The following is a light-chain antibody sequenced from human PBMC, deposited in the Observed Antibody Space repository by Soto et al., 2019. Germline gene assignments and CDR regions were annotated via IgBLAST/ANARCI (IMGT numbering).Light chain of an antibody. J-gene: IGKJ5*01. CDR2: DIS. CDR1: QSVSYY. V-gene: IGKV3-20*01. Sequence: EIVLTHSPGTLSLCPWEIATLSCRASQSVSYYLAWYQQKPGQAPRLLIYDISSRATGIPDRFSGSVSGTDFTLTITRLEPEDFAVFYRQQYRSSEIIFGQGTRLEIK. CDR3: QQYRSSEII.